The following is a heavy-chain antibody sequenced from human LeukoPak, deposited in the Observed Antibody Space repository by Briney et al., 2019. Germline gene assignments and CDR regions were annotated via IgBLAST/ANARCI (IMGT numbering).Heavy chain of an antibody. CDR3: ARGRRSDSSGPPYFDY. V-gene: IGHV3-7*01. D-gene: IGHD6-19*01. CDR2: IQQDGSEK. CDR1: GFTFSSYW. Sequence: GGSLRLSCAASGFTFSSYWMSWVRQAPGKGLEWVANIQQDGSEKYYVDSVKGRFTISKDNAKNSLYLQMNSLRAEDTAVYYCARGRRSDSSGPPYFDYWGQGTLVTVSS. J-gene: IGHJ4*02.